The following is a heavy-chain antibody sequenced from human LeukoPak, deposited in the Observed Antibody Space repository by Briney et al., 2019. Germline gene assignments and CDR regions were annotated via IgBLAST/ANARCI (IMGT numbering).Heavy chain of an antibody. V-gene: IGHV3-30-3*01. D-gene: IGHD2-8*01. CDR1: GFTFSSYA. J-gene: IGHJ5*02. CDR2: ISYDGSNK. CDR3: LRVDDTNGHNWFDP. Sequence: GGSLRLSCAASGFTFSSYAMHWVRQAPGKGLEWVAVISYDGSNKYYADSVKGRFTISRDNSKNTLYLQMNSLRAEDTAVYYCLRVDDTNGHNWFDPWGQGTLVTVSS.